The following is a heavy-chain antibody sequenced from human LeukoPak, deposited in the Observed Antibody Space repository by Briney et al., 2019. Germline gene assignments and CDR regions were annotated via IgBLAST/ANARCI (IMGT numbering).Heavy chain of an antibody. CDR1: GGSVSSGSHY. J-gene: IGHJ5*02. CDR3: ARGLGSGSYYRLSLWFDP. CDR2: IYFSGST. V-gene: IGHV4-61*01. Sequence: SETLSLTCTVSGGSVSSGSHYWRWIRQPPGKGLEWIGYIYFSGSTNYNPSLKSRVTISIDTSKNQFSLKLSSVTAADTAVYYCARGLGSGSYYRLSLWFDPWGQGTLVTVSS. D-gene: IGHD3-10*01.